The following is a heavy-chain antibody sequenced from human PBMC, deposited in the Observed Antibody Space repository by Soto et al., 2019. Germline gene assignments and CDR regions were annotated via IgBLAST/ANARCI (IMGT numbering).Heavy chain of an antibody. V-gene: IGHV3-33*01. CDR3: ARRGYDSSGYYYYYYGMDV. CDR1: GFTFSSYG. J-gene: IGHJ6*02. Sequence: GGSLRLSCAASGFTFSSYGMHWVRQAPGTGLEWVAVIWYDGSNKYYADSVKGRFTISRDNSKNTLYLQMNSLRAEDTAEYYCARRGYDSSGYYYYYYGMDVWGQGTTVTVSS. CDR2: IWYDGSNK. D-gene: IGHD3-22*01.